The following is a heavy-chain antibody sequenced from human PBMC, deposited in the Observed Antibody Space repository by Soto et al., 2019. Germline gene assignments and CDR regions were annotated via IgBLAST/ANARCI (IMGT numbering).Heavy chain of an antibody. CDR1: GGSFSGYY. V-gene: IGHV4-34*01. J-gene: IGHJ6*03. Sequence: LSLTCAVYGGSFSGYYWSWIRQPPGKGLEWIGEINHSGSTNYNPSLKSRVTISVDTSKNQFSLKLSSVTAADTAAYYCARLLVPAAMTVYYYYYMDVWGKGTTVTVSS. CDR2: INHSGST. CDR3: ARLLVPAAMTVYYYYYMDV. D-gene: IGHD2-2*01.